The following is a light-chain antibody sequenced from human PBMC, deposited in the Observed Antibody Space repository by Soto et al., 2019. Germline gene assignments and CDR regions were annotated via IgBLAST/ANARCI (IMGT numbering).Light chain of an antibody. CDR3: QQYNAYSWT. CDR1: QNINSW. CDR2: EAS. Sequence: DIHMTQSPSTLSASVGDRVTITCRASQNINSWLAWYQQKPGKAPELLISEASTLERGVPSRFGGSGSGTEFTLTISSLQSDDFGTYYCQQYNAYSWTFGQGTKVDI. V-gene: IGKV1-5*03. J-gene: IGKJ1*01.